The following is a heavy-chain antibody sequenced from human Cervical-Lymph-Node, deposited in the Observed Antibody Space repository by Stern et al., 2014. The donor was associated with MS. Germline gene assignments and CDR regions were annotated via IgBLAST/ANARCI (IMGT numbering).Heavy chain of an antibody. V-gene: IGHV4-4*02. CDR1: GGSILRTDW. D-gene: IGHD3-9*01. J-gene: IGHJ4*02. CDR3: ASRTLTFPYYFDS. CDR2: VSHSGYA. Sequence: VQLVESGPGLVKPSGTLSLTCAVSGGSILRTDWWSWVRQPPGKGLEWLGEVSHSGYANYNPTLKSRVTISLDTSNKPVSLTLTSVTAADTALYYCASRTLTFPYYFDSWGQGTLVTVSS.